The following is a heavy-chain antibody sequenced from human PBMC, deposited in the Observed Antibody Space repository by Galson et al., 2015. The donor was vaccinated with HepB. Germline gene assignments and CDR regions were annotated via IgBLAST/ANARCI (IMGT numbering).Heavy chain of an antibody. Sequence: SLRLSCAASGFTFSSYAMSWVRQAPGKGLEWVSAISGSGGSTYYADSVKGRFTISRDNSKNTLYLQMNSLRAEDTAVYYCAKGNVGLYYDFWSGYPPPDYWGQGTLVTVSS. D-gene: IGHD3-3*01. J-gene: IGHJ4*02. V-gene: IGHV3-23*01. CDR1: GFTFSSYA. CDR2: ISGSGGST. CDR3: AKGNVGLYYDFWSGYPPPDY.